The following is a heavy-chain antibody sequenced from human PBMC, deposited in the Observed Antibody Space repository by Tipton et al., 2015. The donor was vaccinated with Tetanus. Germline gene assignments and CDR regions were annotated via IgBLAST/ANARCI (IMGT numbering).Heavy chain of an antibody. CDR3: ARDIVVVPAAINWFDP. D-gene: IGHD2-2*01. Sequence: TLSLTCAVYGGSFSGYYWSRIRQPPGKGLKWIGEINHSGSTNYNPSLKSRVTISVDTSKNQFSLKLSSVTAADTAVYYCARDIVVVPAAINWFDPWGQGTLVTVSS. CDR1: GGSFSGYY. V-gene: IGHV4-34*01. J-gene: IGHJ5*02. CDR2: INHSGST.